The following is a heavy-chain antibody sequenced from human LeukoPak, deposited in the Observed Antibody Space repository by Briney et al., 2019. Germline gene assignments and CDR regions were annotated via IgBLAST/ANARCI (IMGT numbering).Heavy chain of an antibody. CDR1: GGSISSYY. V-gene: IGHV4-59*01. CDR2: IYYSGST. J-gene: IGHJ6*02. CDR3: ARSWVGMDV. Sequence: SETLSLTCTVSGGSISSYYWSRIRQPPGKGLEWIGYIYYSGSTNYNPSLKSRVTISVDTSKDQFSLKLSSVTAADTAVYYCARSWVGMDVWGQGTTVTVSS. D-gene: IGHD3-16*01.